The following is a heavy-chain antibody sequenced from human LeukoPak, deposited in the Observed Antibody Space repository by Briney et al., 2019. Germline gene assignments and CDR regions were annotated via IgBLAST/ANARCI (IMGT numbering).Heavy chain of an antibody. V-gene: IGHV3-43*02. J-gene: IGHJ4*02. Sequence: PGGSLRLSCAASGFTFDDYAMHWVRQAPGEGLEWVSLISGDGGSTYYADSVKGRFTISRDNSKNSLYLQMNSLRTEDTALYYCAKGRYSGYDFAYWGQGTLVTVSS. CDR1: GFTFDDYA. D-gene: IGHD5-12*01. CDR3: AKGRYSGYDFAY. CDR2: ISGDGGST.